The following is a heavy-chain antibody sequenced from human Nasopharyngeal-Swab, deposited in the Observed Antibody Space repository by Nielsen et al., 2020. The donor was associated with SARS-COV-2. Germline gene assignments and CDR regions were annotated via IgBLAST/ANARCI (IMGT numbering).Heavy chain of an antibody. J-gene: IGHJ6*03. CDR3: ARDGKGQQLAYHYYYYMDV. Sequence: SETLSLTCTVSGGSISSSSYYWGWIRQPPGKGLEWIGSIYYSGSTYYNPSLKSRVTISVDTSKNQFSLKLSSVTAADTAVYYCARDGKGQQLAYHYYYYMDVWGKGTTVTVSS. CDR1: GGSISSSSYY. D-gene: IGHD6-13*01. V-gene: IGHV4-39*07. CDR2: IYYSGST.